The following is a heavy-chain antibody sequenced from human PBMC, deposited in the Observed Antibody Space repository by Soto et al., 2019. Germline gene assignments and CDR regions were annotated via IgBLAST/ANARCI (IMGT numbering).Heavy chain of an antibody. CDR3: AKKAGMISRYGLDF. V-gene: IGHV3-23*01. J-gene: IGHJ6*02. D-gene: IGHD3-16*01. Sequence: VQLLESGGGFVQPGGSLTLSCTASGFTFSSFAMNWVRQAPGKCLEWVSVISNNGGTTYYADSVKGRFTISRDNSKNTVYLQMDSLRAEDTAVYYCAKKAGMISRYGLDFWGQGTTVTDSS. CDR1: GFTFSSFA. CDR2: ISNNGGTT.